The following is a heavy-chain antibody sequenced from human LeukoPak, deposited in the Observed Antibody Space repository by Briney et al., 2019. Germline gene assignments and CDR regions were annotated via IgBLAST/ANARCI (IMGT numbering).Heavy chain of an antibody. J-gene: IGHJ3*02. Sequence: PGGSLRLSCAASGFTFSSYSMNWVRQAPGKGLEWVSSISSSSSYIYYADSVKGRFTISRDNAKNSLYLQMNSLRAEDTAVYYCARPYYDFWSGLKGDAFDIWGQGTMVTVSS. D-gene: IGHD3-3*01. CDR3: ARPYYDFWSGLKGDAFDI. CDR1: GFTFSSYS. CDR2: ISSSSSYI. V-gene: IGHV3-21*01.